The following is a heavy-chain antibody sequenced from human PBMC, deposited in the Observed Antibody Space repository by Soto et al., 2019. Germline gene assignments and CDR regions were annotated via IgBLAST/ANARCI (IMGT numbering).Heavy chain of an antibody. J-gene: IGHJ5*02. CDR3: ARHRHPRGTVGATSPLDP. V-gene: IGHV3-53*01. Sequence: VGSLRISCAISGFSVSSNYLSWVRQAPGKGLEWVSVHYSGGSTYYADSVQGRFTISRDKSNNTLYLQMRRVRAEDTAVYFCARHRHPRGTVGATSPLDPWGQGTQVTVS. CDR1: GFSVSSNY. CDR2: HYSGGST. D-gene: IGHD1-26*01.